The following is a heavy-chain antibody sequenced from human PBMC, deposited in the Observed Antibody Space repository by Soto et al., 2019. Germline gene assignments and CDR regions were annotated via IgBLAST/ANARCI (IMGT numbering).Heavy chain of an antibody. D-gene: IGHD2-2*01. CDR1: GYSFTIYW. V-gene: IGHV5-51*01. J-gene: IGHJ5*02. CDR3: ARGYCTTTICDPWFDP. CDR2: IYPGDSDT. Sequence: PGESLKISCTGVGYSFTIYWIGWVRQMPGKGPEWMGIIYPGDSDTRYSPSFQGQVTISADKSITTAYLQWSSLKASDTAMYYCARGYCTTTICDPWFDPWGQGTLVTVSS.